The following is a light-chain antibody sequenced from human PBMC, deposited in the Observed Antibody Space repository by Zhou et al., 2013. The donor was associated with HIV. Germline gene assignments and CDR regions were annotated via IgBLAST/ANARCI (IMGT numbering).Light chain of an antibody. Sequence: EIVLTQSPGTLSLSPGERATLSCRASHTVTSNYLAWYQHKPGQGPKVLIFGASTRANGIPGRFSGSGSGTEFTLTISSLEPEDFAVYYCQQRDNWPPVFGPGTKVDIK. CDR3: QQRDNWPPV. CDR1: HTVTSNY. V-gene: IGKV3D-20*02. J-gene: IGKJ3*01. CDR2: GAS.